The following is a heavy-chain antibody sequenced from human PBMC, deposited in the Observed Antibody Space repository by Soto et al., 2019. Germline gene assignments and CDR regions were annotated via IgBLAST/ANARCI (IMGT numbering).Heavy chain of an antibody. CDR1: GYTFTSYG. J-gene: IGHJ4*02. D-gene: IGHD3-10*01. CDR2: ISAYNGNT. V-gene: IGHV1-18*04. Sequence: QVQLVQSGAEVKKPGASVKVSCKASGYTFTSYGISWVRQAPGQGLEWMGWISAYNGNTNYAQKLQGRVTMTTDTSRGKAYRGRGSLRSDDTAVYYWAREGGGWFGELTRYFDYWGQGTLVTVSS. CDR3: AREGGGWFGELTRYFDY.